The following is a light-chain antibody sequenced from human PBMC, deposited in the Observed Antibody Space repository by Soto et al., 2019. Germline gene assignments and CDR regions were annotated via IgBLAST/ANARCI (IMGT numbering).Light chain of an antibody. CDR1: QRISRW. J-gene: IGKJ2*01. CDR3: HQYNSYPYT. V-gene: IGKV1-5*03. Sequence: DIQMTQSPSPLSASVGDRVTITCRASQRISRWLAWYQQKPGKAPKLLIYKASSLESGVPSRFSGSGSGTEFALTISSLQPDDFATYYCHQYNSYPYTFGQGTKLEIK. CDR2: KAS.